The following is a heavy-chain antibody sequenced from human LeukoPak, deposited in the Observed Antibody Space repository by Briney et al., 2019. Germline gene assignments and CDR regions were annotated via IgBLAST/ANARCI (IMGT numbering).Heavy chain of an antibody. Sequence: ASVKVSCKASGYTFTSYGISWVRQAPGQGLEWMGRIIPILGIANYAQKFQGRVTITADKSTSTAYMELSSLRSEDTAVYYCAREPRYCSSTSCYFGLISNYFDYWGQGTLVTVSS. CDR3: AREPRYCSSTSCYFGLISNYFDY. CDR1: GYTFTSYG. CDR2: IIPILGIA. V-gene: IGHV1-69*04. D-gene: IGHD2-2*01. J-gene: IGHJ4*02.